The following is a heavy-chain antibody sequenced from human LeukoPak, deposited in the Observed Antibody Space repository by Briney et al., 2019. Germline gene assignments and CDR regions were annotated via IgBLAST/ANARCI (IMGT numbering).Heavy chain of an antibody. V-gene: IGHV1-2*02. CDR1: GYSFIDYY. CDR2: INSNSADT. CDR3: ARIGISARGTNFHH. Sequence: GAPVKVSCKTSGYSFIDYYIHWVRQAPGQGLEWMGWINSNSADTNYAQNFQGRVTTTRDTSISTAYMELSRLRSDDTALYYCARIGISARGTNFHHWGQGTLVTVSS. J-gene: IGHJ1*01. D-gene: IGHD6-13*01.